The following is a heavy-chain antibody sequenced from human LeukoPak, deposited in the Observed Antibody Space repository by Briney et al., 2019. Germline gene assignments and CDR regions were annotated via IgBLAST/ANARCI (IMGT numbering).Heavy chain of an antibody. Sequence: PSGTLSLTCAVSGGSISSSNFWSWVRQPPGKGLERIGEIYHSGSTNYNPSLKSRVTISVDKSKNQFSLKLSSVTAADTAVYYCARAYGGNSQYFQHWGQGTLVTVSS. D-gene: IGHD4-23*01. J-gene: IGHJ1*01. CDR1: GGSISSSNF. CDR2: IYHSGST. CDR3: ARAYGGNSQYFQH. V-gene: IGHV4-4*02.